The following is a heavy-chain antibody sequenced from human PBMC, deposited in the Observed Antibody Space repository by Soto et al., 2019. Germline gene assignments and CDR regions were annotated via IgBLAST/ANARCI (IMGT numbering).Heavy chain of an antibody. J-gene: IGHJ4*02. Sequence: EVQLVETGGDLIQPGGYLRLSCAASGYSVTASNMNWVRQAPGKGLEWVSVIFGADETYYADSVRGRFTISRDNSKNTVYLQMGSLRTEDTALYYRARGGFDWGQGTLVTVSS. D-gene: IGHD3-16*01. V-gene: IGHV3-53*02. CDR2: IFGADET. CDR1: GYSVTASN. CDR3: ARGGFD.